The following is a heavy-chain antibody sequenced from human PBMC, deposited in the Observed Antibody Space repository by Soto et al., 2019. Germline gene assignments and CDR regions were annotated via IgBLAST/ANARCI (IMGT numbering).Heavy chain of an antibody. J-gene: IGHJ6*02. CDR1: GYTFTSYG. CDR2: ISAYNVNT. V-gene: IGHV1-18*01. Sequence: QVQLVQSGAEVKKPGASVKVSCKASGYTFTSYGISWVRQAPGQGLEWMGWISAYNVNTNYAQKLQGRVTMTTDTSTGTAYMELSSLSSDDPVVYYCARVVYGDYYYCMDDWGHGTTVAVSS. CDR3: ARVVYGDYYYCMDD. D-gene: IGHD4-17*01.